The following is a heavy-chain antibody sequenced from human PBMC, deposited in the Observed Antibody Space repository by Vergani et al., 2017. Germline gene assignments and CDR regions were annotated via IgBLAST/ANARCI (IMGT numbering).Heavy chain of an antibody. V-gene: IGHV4-59*11. D-gene: IGHD6-19*01. CDR3: ASDTHSGQRADR. CDR2: IHYSANT. J-gene: IGHJ5*02. Sequence: QVQLQESGPGLVKSSETLSLTCSVSFDSIRNLYCNWIRQPQGKGLEWIGSIHYSANTNYYPSLKTRVTISVDTSKNQFSLTLTSVTAADTAVYYCASDTHSGQRADRWVQGILVTVTS. CDR1: FDSIRNLY.